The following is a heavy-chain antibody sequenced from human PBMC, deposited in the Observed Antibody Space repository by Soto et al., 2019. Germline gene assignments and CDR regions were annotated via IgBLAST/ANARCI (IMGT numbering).Heavy chain of an antibody. CDR3: ARSGYSFAWGY. V-gene: IGHV3-53*01. CDR1: GFLVNSAY. CDR2: INSDGST. D-gene: IGHD5-18*01. Sequence: EVQLVESGGGLIPPGGSLRLSCAASGFLVNSAYMTWVRQAPGKGLEWLSMINSDGSTLYAESVKGRFTISRDNSKNMLDLQMNSLRAEDTAMYYCARSGYSFAWGYWGQGTLVIVTS. J-gene: IGHJ4*02.